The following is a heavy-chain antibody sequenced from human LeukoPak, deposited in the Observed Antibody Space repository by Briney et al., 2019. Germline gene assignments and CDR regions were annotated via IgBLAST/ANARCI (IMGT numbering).Heavy chain of an antibody. CDR3: ARATGTTNY. D-gene: IGHD1-7*01. V-gene: IGHV3-48*03. Sequence: PGGSLRLSCAASGFTFSSYEMNWVRQAPGKGLEWVSYISSSGSTIYYADSVKGRFTISRDNAKNSLYLQVNSLRAEDTAVYYCARATGTTNYWGQGTLVTVSS. CDR1: GFTFSSYE. J-gene: IGHJ4*02. CDR2: ISSSGSTI.